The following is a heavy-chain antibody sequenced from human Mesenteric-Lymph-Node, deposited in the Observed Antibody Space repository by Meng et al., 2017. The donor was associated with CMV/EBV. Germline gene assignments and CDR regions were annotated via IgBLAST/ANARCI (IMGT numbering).Heavy chain of an antibody. CDR3: ARESAVWSGYYGYYYGMDV. CDR2: ISSSGSTI. CDR1: GFTFSSYE. J-gene: IGHJ6*02. V-gene: IGHV3-48*03. D-gene: IGHD3-3*01. Sequence: GESLKISCAASGFTFSSYEMNWVRQAPGKGLEWVSYISSSGSTIYYADSVKGRFTISRDNAKNSLYLQMNSLRAEDTAVYYCARESAVWSGYYGYYYGMDVWGQGTTVTVSS.